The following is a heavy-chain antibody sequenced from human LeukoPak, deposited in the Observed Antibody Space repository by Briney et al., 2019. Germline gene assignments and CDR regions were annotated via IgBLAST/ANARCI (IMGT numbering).Heavy chain of an antibody. Sequence: GGSLRLSCAASGFTFSSYSMNWVRQAPGKGLEWVSYISSSSSTIYYADSVKGRFTISRDNAKNSLYLQMNSLRAEDTAVYYCARATDYDFWSGYYMYWGQGTLVTVSS. J-gene: IGHJ4*02. CDR3: ARATDYDFWSGYYMY. V-gene: IGHV3-48*01. CDR1: GFTFSSYS. D-gene: IGHD3-3*01. CDR2: ISSSSSTI.